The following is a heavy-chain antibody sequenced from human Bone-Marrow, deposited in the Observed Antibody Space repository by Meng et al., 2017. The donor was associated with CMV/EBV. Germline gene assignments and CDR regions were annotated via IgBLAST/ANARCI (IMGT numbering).Heavy chain of an antibody. V-gene: IGHV3-30*02. J-gene: IGHJ6*02. Sequence: GGSLRLSCAASGFTVSSNYMSWVRQAPGKGLEWVAFIRYDGSNKYYVESVKGRFSISRDNSKNTLDLQMNSLRAEDTAVYYCAKDLGGGIVVKPGATGYYYGMDVWGQGTTVTVSS. CDR3: AKDLGGGIVVKPGATGYYYGMDV. CDR1: GFTVSSNY. D-gene: IGHD2-2*01. CDR2: IRYDGSNK.